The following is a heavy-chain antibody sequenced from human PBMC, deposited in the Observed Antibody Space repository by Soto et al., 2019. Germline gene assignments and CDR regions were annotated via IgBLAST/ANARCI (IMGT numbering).Heavy chain of an antibody. Sequence: ASVKVSCKASGYIFTAYSMHWVRQAPGQGLEWVGWFNPNSGDTIYAQKFQGRVTLTRDTSISTAYMELYSLTSDDTAVYYCAREASAVISLDYWGQGTLVTVS. CDR3: AREASAVISLDY. CDR1: GYIFTAYS. CDR2: FNPNSGDT. J-gene: IGHJ4*02. V-gene: IGHV1-2*02. D-gene: IGHD6-19*01.